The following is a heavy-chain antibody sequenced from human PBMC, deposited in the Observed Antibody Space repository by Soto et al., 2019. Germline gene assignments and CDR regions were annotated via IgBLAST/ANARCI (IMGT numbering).Heavy chain of an antibody. J-gene: IGHJ5*02. CDR2: IIPIFGTA. D-gene: IGHD6-6*01. Sequence: QVQLVQSGAEVKKPGSSVKVSCKASGGTFSSYAISWVRQAPGQGLEWMGGIIPIFGTANYAQKFQGRVTITADESTSTAYIELSSLRSEDTAVYYCARRDSSSSPRWFDPWGQGTLVTVSS. CDR1: GGTFSSYA. CDR3: ARRDSSSSPRWFDP. V-gene: IGHV1-69*01.